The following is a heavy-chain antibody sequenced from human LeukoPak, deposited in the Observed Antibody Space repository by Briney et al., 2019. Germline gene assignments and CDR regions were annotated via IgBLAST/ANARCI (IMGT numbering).Heavy chain of an antibody. CDR3: ARDRFYDFWSGYDAFDI. CDR2: ISSSSSTI. Sequence: PGGSLRLSCAASGFTFSSYSMYWVRQAPGKGLEWVSYISSSSSTIYYADSVKGRFTISRDNAKNSLYLQMNSLRAEDTAVYYCARDRFYDFWSGYDAFDIWGQGTMVTVSS. D-gene: IGHD3-3*01. V-gene: IGHV3-48*01. J-gene: IGHJ3*02. CDR1: GFTFSSYS.